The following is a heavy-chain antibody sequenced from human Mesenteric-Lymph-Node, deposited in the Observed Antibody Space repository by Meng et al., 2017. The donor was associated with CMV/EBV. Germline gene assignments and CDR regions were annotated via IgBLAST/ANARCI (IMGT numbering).Heavy chain of an antibody. Sequence: GGSLRLSCAASGFPFSRSWMHWVRQVPGKGLVWVSRLTSDGSTTYADFVKGRFTISRDDATSTLYLQMNSLTVEDTAVYYCARDGSYKLDYWGQGTLVTVSS. J-gene: IGHJ4*02. CDR2: LTSDGST. D-gene: IGHD2-15*01. CDR1: GFPFSRSW. V-gene: IGHV3-74*03. CDR3: ARDGSYKLDY.